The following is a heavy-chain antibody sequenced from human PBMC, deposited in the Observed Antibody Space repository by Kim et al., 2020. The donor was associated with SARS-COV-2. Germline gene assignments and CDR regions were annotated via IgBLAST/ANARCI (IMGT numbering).Heavy chain of an antibody. D-gene: IGHD2-21*02. V-gene: IGHV3-30*07. CDR3: ARGVGCGGDCFYNWFDP. J-gene: IGHJ5*02. Sequence: VKGRFTISRDNSKNTLYLQMNSLRAEDTAVYYCARGVGCGGDCFYNWFDPWGQGTLVTVSS.